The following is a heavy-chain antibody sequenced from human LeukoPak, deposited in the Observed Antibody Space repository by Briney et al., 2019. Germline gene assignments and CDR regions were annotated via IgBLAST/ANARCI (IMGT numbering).Heavy chain of an antibody. CDR3: AKDGGDYAFDY. J-gene: IGHJ4*02. V-gene: IGHV3-21*04. CDR2: ISSSSSYI. CDR1: GFTFSSYS. Sequence: SGGSLRLSCAASGFTFSSYSMNWVRQAPGKGLEWVSSISSSSSYIYYADSVKGRFTISRDNSKNTLYLQMNSLRAEDTAVYYCAKDGGDYAFDYWGQGTLVTVSS. D-gene: IGHD2-21*02.